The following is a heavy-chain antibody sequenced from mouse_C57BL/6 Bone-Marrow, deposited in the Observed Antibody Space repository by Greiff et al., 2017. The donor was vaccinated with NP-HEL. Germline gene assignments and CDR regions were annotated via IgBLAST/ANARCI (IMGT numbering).Heavy chain of an antibody. Sequence: VQLQQSGTVLARPGASVKMSCKTSGYTFTSYWMHWVKQRPGQGLEWIGAIYPGNSDTSYNQKFKGKAKLTAVTSASTAYMELSSLTNEDSAVYYCTRTNGDGYYGKNWGQGTLVTVSA. CDR2: IYPGNSDT. V-gene: IGHV1-5*01. CDR3: TRTNGDGYYGKN. D-gene: IGHD2-3*01. CDR1: GYTFTSYW. J-gene: IGHJ3*01.